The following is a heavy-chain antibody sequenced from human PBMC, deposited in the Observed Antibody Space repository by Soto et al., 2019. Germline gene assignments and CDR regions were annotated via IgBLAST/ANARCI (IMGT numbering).Heavy chain of an antibody. Sequence: QVQLQQSGPGLVKPSENLSLTCAVSGDSVSSDTAVWSWLRQSPARGLEWLGKTYFRSRWHNFYADSWKSRLTINADSIKNHFTLQLNSVNPEDTAVYYCAKDPTGSVVVTPGWFDHWGQGSLVTVSS. CDR2: TYFRSRWHN. V-gene: IGHV6-1*01. D-gene: IGHD2-21*02. CDR3: AKDPTGSVVVTPGWFDH. J-gene: IGHJ5*02. CDR1: GDSVSSDTAV.